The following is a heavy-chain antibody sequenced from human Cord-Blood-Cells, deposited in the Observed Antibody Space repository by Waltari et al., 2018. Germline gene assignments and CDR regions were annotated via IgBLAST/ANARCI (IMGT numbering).Heavy chain of an antibody. V-gene: IGHV4-39*01. J-gene: IGHJ4*02. Sequence: QLQLQESGPGLVKPSETLSLTCTVSGGSISSSSYYWGWIRQPPGKGLEWIGSIYYSGSTYSTPSLKSRVTISVDTSKNQFSLKLSSVTAADTAVYYCARHSVAGFYAYYFDYWGQGTLVTVSS. CDR1: GGSISSSSYY. D-gene: IGHD6-19*01. CDR3: ARHSVAGFYAYYFDY. CDR2: IYYSGST.